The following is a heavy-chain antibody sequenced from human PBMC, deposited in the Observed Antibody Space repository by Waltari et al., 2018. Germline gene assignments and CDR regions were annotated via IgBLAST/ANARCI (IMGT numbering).Heavy chain of an antibody. V-gene: IGHV4-59*01. CDR3: ASLGGMATTHYYYYGMDV. J-gene: IGHJ6*02. CDR1: GGSISSYY. D-gene: IGHD1-1*01. CDR2: IYYSGST. Sequence: QVQLQESGPGLVKPSETLSLTCPVSGGSISSYYWSWIRHPPGKGLEWIGYIYYSGSTNYNPSLKSRVTISVDTSKNQFSLKLSSVTAADTAVYYCASLGGMATTHYYYYGMDVWGQGTTVTVSS.